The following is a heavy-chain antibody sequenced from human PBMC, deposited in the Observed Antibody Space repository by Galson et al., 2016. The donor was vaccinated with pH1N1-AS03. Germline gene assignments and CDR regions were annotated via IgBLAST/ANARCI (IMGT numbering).Heavy chain of an antibody. J-gene: IGHJ1*01. D-gene: IGHD6-13*01. CDR3: ANGWSSSGAGD. Sequence: SLRLSCAASGFNFKGYDMHWARQTPGKGLEWVALFSHDGTNKYYADSVKGRFIVSGDNSRNTLYLQMNSLRPEDTAVYYCANGWSSSGAGDWGQGTLVTVSS. CDR1: GFNFKGYD. CDR2: FSHDGTNK. V-gene: IGHV3-30*18.